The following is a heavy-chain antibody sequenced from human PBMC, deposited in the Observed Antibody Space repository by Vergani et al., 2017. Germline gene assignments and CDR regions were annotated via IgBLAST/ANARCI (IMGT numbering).Heavy chain of an antibody. V-gene: IGHV3-74*02. CDR1: GFTFSSYW. J-gene: IGHJ6*03. CDR2: INSDGSST. D-gene: IGHD6-13*01. Sequence: EVHLLESGGGLVQSGGSLRLSCAASGFTFSSYWMHWVRHAPGKGLVWVSRINSDGSSTSYADSVKGRFTISRDNAKNTLYLQMNSLRAEDTAVYYCARGYSSSGYNYYYYMDVWGKGTTVTVSS. CDR3: ARGYSSSGYNYYYYMDV.